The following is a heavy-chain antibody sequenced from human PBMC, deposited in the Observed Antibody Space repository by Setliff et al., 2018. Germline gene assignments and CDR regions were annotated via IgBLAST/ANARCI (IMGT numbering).Heavy chain of an antibody. CDR1: GFIFNNAW. V-gene: IGHV4-4*01. CDR3: ARGVRTGHLDS. D-gene: IGHD1-1*01. CDR2: INQSGTT. J-gene: IGHJ4*02. Sequence: LSCAASGFIFNNAWMSWVRQDPGKGLEWIGEINQSGTTNYNPPLKGRATISVDNSKNQFSLNLNSVTVADTAVYFCARGVRTGHLDSWGQGTLVTVSS.